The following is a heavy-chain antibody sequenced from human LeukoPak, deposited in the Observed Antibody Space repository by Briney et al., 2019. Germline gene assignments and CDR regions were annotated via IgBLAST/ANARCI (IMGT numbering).Heavy chain of an antibody. Sequence: GRSLRLSCAASGFTFSDYSVNWVRQAPGEGLEWVSSISSSSYYIYYGDSVKSRFTISRDNAKNLLFLQMNSQRAEDTAVYYCATMTTVTTPIGYWGQGTLVTVSS. J-gene: IGHJ4*02. CDR1: GFTFSDYS. D-gene: IGHD4-17*01. CDR2: ISSSSYYI. V-gene: IGHV3-21*01. CDR3: ATMTTVTTPIGY.